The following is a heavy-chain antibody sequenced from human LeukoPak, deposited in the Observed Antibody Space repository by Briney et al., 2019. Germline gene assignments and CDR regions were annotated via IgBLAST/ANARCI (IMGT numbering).Heavy chain of an antibody. D-gene: IGHD4-17*01. CDR3: ARNYGDYVYYFDY. Sequence: GASVKVSCKASGGTFSSYAISWVRQAPGQGLEWMGGIIPIFGTANYAQKFQGRVTITTDESTSTAYMELSRLRSEDTAVYYCARNYGDYVYYFDYWGQGTLVTVSS. CDR1: GGTFSSYA. CDR2: IIPIFGTA. V-gene: IGHV1-69*05. J-gene: IGHJ4*02.